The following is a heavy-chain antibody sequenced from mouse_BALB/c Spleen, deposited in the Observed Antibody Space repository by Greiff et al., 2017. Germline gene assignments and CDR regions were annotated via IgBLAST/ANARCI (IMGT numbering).Heavy chain of an antibody. Sequence: QVQLQQSGAELVKPGASVKLSCKASGYTFTSYWMHWVKQRPGQGLEWIGEIDPSDSYTNYNQKFKGKATLTVDKSSSTAYMQLSSLTSEDSAVYYCARSRITGTDYWGQGTTLTVSS. CDR3: ARSRITGTDY. CDR2: IDPSDSYT. V-gene: IGHV1-69*02. CDR1: GYTFTSYW. D-gene: IGHD4-1*01. J-gene: IGHJ2*01.